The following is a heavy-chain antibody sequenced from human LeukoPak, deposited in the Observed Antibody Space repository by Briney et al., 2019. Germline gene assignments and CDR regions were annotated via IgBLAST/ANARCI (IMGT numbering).Heavy chain of an antibody. CDR1: GVSISSSNSY. CDR2: IYYSGNT. CDR3: ARQTGSGLFILP. Sequence: SETLSLTCTVSGVSISSSNSYWGWIRHPPGKGLEWIGSIYYSGNTYYNASLKSQVSISIDTSKNQFSLRLTSVTAADTAVYYCARQTGSGLFILPGGQGTLVTISS. J-gene: IGHJ4*02. D-gene: IGHD3/OR15-3a*01. V-gene: IGHV4-39*01.